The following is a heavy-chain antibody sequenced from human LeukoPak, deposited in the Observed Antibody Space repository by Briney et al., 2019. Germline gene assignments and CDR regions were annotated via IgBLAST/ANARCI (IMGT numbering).Heavy chain of an antibody. CDR3: AREGAVAV. CDR1: GGSIDRNNW. J-gene: IGHJ4*02. D-gene: IGHD6-19*01. Sequence: SETLSLTCAVSGGSIDRNNWWSWVRQPPGKGLEWIGEIYYSGTTNYNPSLKSRATISVDKSNSQLSLKLNSMTAADTAVYYCAREGAVAVWGQGTLVTVSS. V-gene: IGHV4-4*02. CDR2: IYYSGTT.